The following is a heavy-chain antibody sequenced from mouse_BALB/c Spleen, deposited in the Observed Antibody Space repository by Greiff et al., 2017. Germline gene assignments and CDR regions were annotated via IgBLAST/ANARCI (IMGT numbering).Heavy chain of an antibody. V-gene: IGHV5-9-4*01. Sequence: EVKLQESGGGLVKPGGSLKLSCAASGFTFSSYAMSWVRQSPEKRLEWVAEISSGGSYTYYPDTVTGRFTISRDNAKNTLYLEMSSLRSEDTAMYYCAMDPAWFAYWGQGTLVTVTA. CDR2: ISSGGSYT. J-gene: IGHJ3*01. CDR3: AMDPAWFAY. CDR1: GFTFSSYA.